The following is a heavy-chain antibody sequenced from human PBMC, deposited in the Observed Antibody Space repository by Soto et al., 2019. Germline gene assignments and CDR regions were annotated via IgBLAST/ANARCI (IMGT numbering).Heavy chain of an antibody. J-gene: IGHJ6*02. D-gene: IGHD3-16*01. CDR1: GYTFTSYG. CDR2: ISAYNGNT. CDR3: AGEMGARYYYGMDV. V-gene: IGHV1-18*01. Sequence: GASVKVSCKASGYTFTSYGISWVRQAPGQGLEWMGWISAYNGNTNYAQKLQGRVTMTTDTSTSTAYMELRSLRSDDTAVYYCAGEMGARYYYGMDVWGQGTTVTVSS.